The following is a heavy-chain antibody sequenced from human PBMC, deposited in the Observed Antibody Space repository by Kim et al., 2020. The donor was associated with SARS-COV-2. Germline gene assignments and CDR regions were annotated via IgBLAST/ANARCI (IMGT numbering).Heavy chain of an antibody. V-gene: IGHV1-3*01. CDR2: INAGNGNT. J-gene: IGHJ4*02. CDR3: VSLGGWYGSAELLKFDY. D-gene: IGHD6-19*01. Sequence: ASVKVSCKASGYTFTSYAMHWVRQAPGQRLEWMGWINAGNGNTKYSQKFQGRVTITRDTSASTAYMELSSLRSEDTAVYYCVSLGGWYGSAELLKFDYWGQGTLVTVSS. CDR1: GYTFTSYA.